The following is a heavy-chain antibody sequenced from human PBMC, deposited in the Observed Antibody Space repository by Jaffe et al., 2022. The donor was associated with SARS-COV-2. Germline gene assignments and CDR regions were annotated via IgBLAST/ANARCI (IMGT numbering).Heavy chain of an antibody. D-gene: IGHD6-13*01. CDR2: IRSRIYGATT. Sequence: EVQLVESGGALVQPGRSLRLSCQASGFTFVNYGVSWFRQAPGKGLEWVGLIRSRIYGATTEYAASVKGRFTVSRDDSKSFAYLQMNNLKTEDTAMYYCTYQQMGYNWGQGTLVTVSS. J-gene: IGHJ4*02. CDR3: TYQQMGYN. CDR1: GFTFVNYG. V-gene: IGHV3-49*03.